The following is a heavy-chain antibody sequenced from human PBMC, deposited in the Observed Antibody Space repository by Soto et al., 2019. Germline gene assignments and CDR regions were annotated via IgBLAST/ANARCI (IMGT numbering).Heavy chain of an antibody. CDR3: ARGGEPIDY. D-gene: IGHD2-21*01. Sequence: QVQVVQSGAEEKKPGASVKVSCKASGYTFTSYAMNWVRQAPGQRLEWMGWINAGNGNTKHSQKFQGRVTITRDTSASTDYMELSSLRPEDTAVYYCARGGEPIDYWGQGTLVTVSS. CDR1: GYTFTSYA. J-gene: IGHJ4*02. CDR2: INAGNGNT. V-gene: IGHV1-3*05.